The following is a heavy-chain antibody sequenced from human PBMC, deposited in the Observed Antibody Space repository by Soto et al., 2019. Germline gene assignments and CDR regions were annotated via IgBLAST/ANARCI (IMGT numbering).Heavy chain of an antibody. CDR3: ARAGGLGAVAADY. CDR1: GGSISSGGYS. J-gene: IGHJ4*02. V-gene: IGHV4-30-2*01. CDR2: IYHSGST. D-gene: IGHD6-19*01. Sequence: QLQLQESGSGLVKPSQTLSLTCAVSGGSISSGGYSWSWIRQPPGKGLEWIGYIYHSGSTYYNPSLKSRVTISVDRSKNQFSLKLSSVTAADTAGDYCARAGGLGAVAADYWGQGTLVTVSS.